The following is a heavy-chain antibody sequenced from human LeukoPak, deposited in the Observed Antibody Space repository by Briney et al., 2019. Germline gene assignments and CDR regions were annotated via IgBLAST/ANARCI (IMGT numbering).Heavy chain of an antibody. CDR3: AKMSGDYGDPFDY. CDR1: GFTFSSYW. J-gene: IGHJ4*02. D-gene: IGHD4-17*01. Sequence: PGGSLRLSCAASGFTFSSYWMHWVRQAPGKGLVWVSRINSDGSSTSFADSVKGRFTISRDNAKNTLYLEMNSLRAEDTAVYYCAKMSGDYGDPFDYWGQGTLVTVSS. V-gene: IGHV3-74*01. CDR2: INSDGSST.